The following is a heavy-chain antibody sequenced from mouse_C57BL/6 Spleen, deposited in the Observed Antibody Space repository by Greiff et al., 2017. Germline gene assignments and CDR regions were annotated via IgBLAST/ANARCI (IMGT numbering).Heavy chain of an antibody. CDR1: GYTFTSYW. CDR2: IDPSDSYT. V-gene: IGHV1-59*01. Sequence: QVQLQQPGAELVRPGTSVKLSCKASGYTFTSYWMHWVKQRPGQGLEWIGVIDPSDSYTNYNQKFKGKATLTVDTSSRTADMQLSSLTSEDSAVYYCASLGLITTVVARVDYWGQGTSVTVSS. CDR3: ASLGLITTVVARVDY. J-gene: IGHJ4*01. D-gene: IGHD1-1*01.